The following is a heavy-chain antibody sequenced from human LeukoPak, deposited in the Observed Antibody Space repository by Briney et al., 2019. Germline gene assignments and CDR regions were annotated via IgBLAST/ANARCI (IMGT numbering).Heavy chain of an antibody. Sequence: PGGSLRLSCAASGFTFSSYAMSWVRQAPGKGLEWVSAISGSGGSTYYADSVKGRFTISRENSKNTLYLQMNSLRAEDTAVYYCAKGGLGYCSSTSCLNFDYWGQGTLVTVSS. J-gene: IGHJ4*02. CDR3: AKGGLGYCSSTSCLNFDY. CDR2: ISGSGGST. CDR1: GFTFSSYA. D-gene: IGHD2-2*01. V-gene: IGHV3-23*01.